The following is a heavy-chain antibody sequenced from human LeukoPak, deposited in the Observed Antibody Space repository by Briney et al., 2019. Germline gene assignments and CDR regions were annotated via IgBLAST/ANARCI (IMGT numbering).Heavy chain of an antibody. CDR2: IKGDESAR. Sequence: PGGSLRLSCAASGFTFSTYWTAWVRQAPGKGLEWVANIKGDESARHQADSVKGRFTISRDNAQNSEYLQMSSLRGEDTAVYYCARDVGGRLDYWGQGTLVTVSS. CDR3: ARDVGGRLDY. D-gene: IGHD1-26*01. CDR1: GFTFSTYW. V-gene: IGHV3-7*01. J-gene: IGHJ4*02.